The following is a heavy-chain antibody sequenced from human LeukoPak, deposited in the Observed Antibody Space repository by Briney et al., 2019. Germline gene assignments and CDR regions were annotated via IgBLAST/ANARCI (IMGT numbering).Heavy chain of an antibody. Sequence: SETLSLTCAVYGGSFSGYYWSWIRQPPGKGLEWIGEINHSRSTNYNPSLKSRVTISVDTSKNQFSLKLSSVTAADTAVYYCARGRTRFAFDIWGQGTMVTVSS. J-gene: IGHJ3*02. CDR1: GGSFSGYY. D-gene: IGHD2-8*01. CDR2: INHSRST. V-gene: IGHV4-34*01. CDR3: ARGRTRFAFDI.